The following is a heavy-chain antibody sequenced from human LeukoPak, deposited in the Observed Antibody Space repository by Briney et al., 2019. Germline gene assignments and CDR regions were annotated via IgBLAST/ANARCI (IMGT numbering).Heavy chain of an antibody. D-gene: IGHD2-2*01. Sequence: SETLSLTCAVYGGSFGGYYWSWIRQPPGKGLEWIGEINHSGSTNHNPSLKSRVTISVDTSKNQFSLKLSSVTAADTAVYYCAASFYCSSTSCYAGWFDPWGQGTLVTVSS. CDR1: GGSFGGYY. J-gene: IGHJ5*02. V-gene: IGHV4-34*01. CDR3: AASFYCSSTSCYAGWFDP. CDR2: INHSGST.